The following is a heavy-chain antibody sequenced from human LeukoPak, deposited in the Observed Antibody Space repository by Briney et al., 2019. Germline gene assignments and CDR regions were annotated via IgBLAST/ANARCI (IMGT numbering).Heavy chain of an antibody. J-gene: IGHJ4*02. V-gene: IGHV1-18*03. Sequence: GASVKVSCKASGYTFNTHGISWVRQAPGQGLEWMGWISAYNGNTNYAQKFQGRVTITRDTSASTAYMELSSLRSEDMAVYYCARGGPFITIFGVVTSHDPLWYWGQGTLVTVSS. CDR1: GYTFNTHG. D-gene: IGHD3-3*01. CDR2: ISAYNGNT. CDR3: ARGGPFITIFGVVTSHDPLWY.